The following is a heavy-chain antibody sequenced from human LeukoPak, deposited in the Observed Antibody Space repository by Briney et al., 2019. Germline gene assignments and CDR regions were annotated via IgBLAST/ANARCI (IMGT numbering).Heavy chain of an antibody. D-gene: IGHD3-3*01. Sequence: SQTLSLTCTVSSGSISSGSYYWSWLRQPPGKGLEWIGYIYHDGRTYYTPSLKSRLTISLDRSKNQFSLNLSSVTAADTAVYFCARAGFTIFGEVTEYYYYYMDVWGRGTTVTVSS. CDR2: IYHDGRT. CDR1: SGSISSGSYY. CDR3: ARAGFTIFGEVTEYYYYYMDV. V-gene: IGHV4-30-2*01. J-gene: IGHJ6*03.